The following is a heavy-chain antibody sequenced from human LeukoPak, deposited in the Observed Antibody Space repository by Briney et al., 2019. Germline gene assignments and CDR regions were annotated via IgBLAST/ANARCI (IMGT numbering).Heavy chain of an antibody. Sequence: GGSLRLSCAASGFTFDDYTMHWVRQAPGKGLEWVPLITWDGGSTYYADSVKGRFTISRDNSKNPLYLQMNSLRTEDTALYYCTKERGDYGDYALSDWGQGTLVTVSS. CDR1: GFTFDDYT. J-gene: IGHJ4*02. V-gene: IGHV3-43*01. CDR3: TKERGDYGDYALSD. CDR2: ITWDGGST. D-gene: IGHD4-17*01.